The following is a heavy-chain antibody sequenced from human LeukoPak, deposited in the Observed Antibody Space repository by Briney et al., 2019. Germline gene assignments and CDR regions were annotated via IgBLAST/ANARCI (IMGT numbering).Heavy chain of an antibody. CDR2: IKQDGSEK. CDR3: ARDHAGPGDYFDY. Sequence: GGSLRLSCAASVFTFSSYWMTWVRQAPGKGLEWVANIKQDGSEKYYVDSVKGRFTISRDNAKNSLYLQMNRLRAEDTAVYYCARDHAGPGDYFDYWGQGTLVTVSS. J-gene: IGHJ4*02. D-gene: IGHD3-10*01. V-gene: IGHV3-7*01. CDR1: VFTFSSYW.